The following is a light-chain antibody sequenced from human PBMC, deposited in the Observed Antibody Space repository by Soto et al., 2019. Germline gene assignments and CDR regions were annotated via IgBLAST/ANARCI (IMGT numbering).Light chain of an antibody. V-gene: IGKV1-8*01. CDR2: AAS. Sequence: RTQSPSSLSAFVGDRVTITCRASQGISSYLAWYQQKPGKAPKLLIYAASTLQCGVPSRFSVSGSGTDFTLTISCLQSEECATYFCQQYYSYPRTFGQGTKVDIK. CDR1: QGISSY. CDR3: QQYYSYPRT. J-gene: IGKJ1*01.